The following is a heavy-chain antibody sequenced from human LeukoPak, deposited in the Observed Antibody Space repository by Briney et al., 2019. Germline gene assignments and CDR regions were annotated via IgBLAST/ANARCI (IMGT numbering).Heavy chain of an antibody. CDR3: ARHGPYDSSGYEDY. J-gene: IGHJ4*02. V-gene: IGHV4-59*08. CDR2: IYYSGST. CDR1: GGSISSYY. Sequence: SETLSLTCTVSGGSISSYYWSWIRQPPGKGLEWIGYIYYSGSTNYNPSLKSRVTISEDTSKNQFSLKLSSVTAADTAVYYCARHGPYDSSGYEDYWGQGTLVTVSS. D-gene: IGHD3-22*01.